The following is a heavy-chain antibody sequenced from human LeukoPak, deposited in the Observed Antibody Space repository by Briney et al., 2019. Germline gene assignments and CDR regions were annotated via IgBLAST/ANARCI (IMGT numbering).Heavy chain of an antibody. CDR1: GGTVSTAGDF. V-gene: IGHV4-61*08. Sequence: SETLSLTCTVSGGTVSTAGDFWSWIRQPPGKGLEWIAYIYYIGSTKYNPSLKCRVTISVDTSKSQFSLKLSSVTAADTAVYYCARGPTHDYWGQGTLVTVSS. CDR2: IYYIGST. J-gene: IGHJ4*02. CDR3: ARGPTHDY.